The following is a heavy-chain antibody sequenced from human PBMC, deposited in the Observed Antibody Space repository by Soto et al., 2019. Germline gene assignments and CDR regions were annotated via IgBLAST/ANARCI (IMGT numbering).Heavy chain of an antibody. Sequence: ESLKISCKGSGYNFNTNWIGWVRQMPGKGLEWMGVIFPSDSDIRYSPSLQGQVTISADKSISTTYLQWRSLTASDTAMYYCARVFGSGWSGFDPWGQETLVTVSS. J-gene: IGHJ5*02. CDR2: IFPSDSDI. V-gene: IGHV5-51*01. CDR3: ARVFGSGWSGFDP. D-gene: IGHD6-19*01. CDR1: GYNFNTNW.